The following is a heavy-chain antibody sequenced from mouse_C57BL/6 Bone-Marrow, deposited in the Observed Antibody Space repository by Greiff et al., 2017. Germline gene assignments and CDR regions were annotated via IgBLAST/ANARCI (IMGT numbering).Heavy chain of an antibody. D-gene: IGHD1-1*02. CDR1: GYSFTGYY. J-gene: IGHJ4*01. Sequence: QLQQSGPELVKPGASVKISCKASGYSFTGYYMNWVKQSPEKSLEWIGEINPSTGGTTYNQKFKAKATLTVDKSSSTAYMQLKSLTSEDSAVYYCARGGWSYAMDYWGQGTSVTVSS. V-gene: IGHV1-42*01. CDR3: ARGGWSYAMDY. CDR2: INPSTGGT.